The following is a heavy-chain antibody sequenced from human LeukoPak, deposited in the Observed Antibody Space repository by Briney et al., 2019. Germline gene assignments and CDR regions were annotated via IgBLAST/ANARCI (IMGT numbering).Heavy chain of an antibody. Sequence: SDSLSRTCRESGGSGSGDYWSWSRKPPGKGLEWIGQIHYSGRPDYNPSLKSRVTISVDTSKNQLSLKVTSVTGADTAVYYCARFGVDYDMDVWGQGTTVTVSS. CDR3: ARFGVDYDMDV. V-gene: IGHV4-59*02. J-gene: IGHJ6*02. CDR2: IHYSGRP. CDR1: GGSGSGDY. D-gene: IGHD3-16*01.